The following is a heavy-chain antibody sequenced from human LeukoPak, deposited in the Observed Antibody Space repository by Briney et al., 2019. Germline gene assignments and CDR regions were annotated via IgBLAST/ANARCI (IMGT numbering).Heavy chain of an antibody. J-gene: IGHJ4*02. D-gene: IGHD6-25*01. V-gene: IGHV1-18*01. CDR1: GFTFTNYG. Sequence: ASVKVSCKASGFTFTNYGINWVRQAPGQGLEWMGWISNYNGNTKYAQKLQGRVTMTTDTSTSTAYMELRSLRSDQTAVYYCARGCYSSGYDYWGQGTLVNVSS. CDR2: ISNYNGNT. CDR3: ARGCYSSGYDY.